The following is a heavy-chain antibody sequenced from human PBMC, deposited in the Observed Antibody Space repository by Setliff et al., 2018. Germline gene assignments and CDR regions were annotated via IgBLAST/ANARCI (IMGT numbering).Heavy chain of an antibody. J-gene: IGHJ4*02. CDR2: IRSNSYGGTI. CDR3: TTGSVCVGDCYSGRLNY. D-gene: IGHD2-21*02. CDR1: GFTFGDYA. V-gene: IGHV3-49*04. Sequence: GGSLRLSCITSGFTFGDYAMNWVRQAPGKGLEWVGSIRSNSYGGTIEYAASVKGRFIISRDDSKSIAYLQMNSLKTEDTAVYYCTTGSVCVGDCYSGRLNYWGQGTLVTVSS.